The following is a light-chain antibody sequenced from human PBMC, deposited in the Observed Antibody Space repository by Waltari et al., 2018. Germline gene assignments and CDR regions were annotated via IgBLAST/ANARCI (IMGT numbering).Light chain of an antibody. CDR1: QSIRMY. CDR2: AAS. J-gene: IGKJ3*01. CDR3: QQSYSNPLT. V-gene: IGKV1-39*01. Sequence: DIQMTQSPSSLSASVGTRVTITCRASQSIRMYLNWYQKKPGKAPELLMYAASSLQSGVPSRFSGSGSGTDFALTISSLQPEDFATYYCQQSYSNPLTFGPGTKVDI.